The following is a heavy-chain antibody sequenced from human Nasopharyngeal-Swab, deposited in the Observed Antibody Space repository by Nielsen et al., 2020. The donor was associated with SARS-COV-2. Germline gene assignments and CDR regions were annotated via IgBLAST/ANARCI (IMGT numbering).Heavy chain of an antibody. J-gene: IGHJ6*02. CDR3: ARILRLELRTCGMDV. CDR1: GYTFTSYG. Sequence: ASVKLSCKASGYTFTSYGISWVRQAPGQGLEWMGWISAYNGNTNYAQKLQGRVTMTTDTSTSTAYMELRSLRSDDTAVYYCARILRLELRTCGMDVWGQGTTVTVSS. V-gene: IGHV1-18*01. CDR2: ISAYNGNT. D-gene: IGHD1-7*01.